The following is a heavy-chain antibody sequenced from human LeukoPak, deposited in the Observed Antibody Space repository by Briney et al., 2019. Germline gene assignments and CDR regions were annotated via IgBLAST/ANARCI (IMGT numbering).Heavy chain of an antibody. D-gene: IGHD2-2*01. V-gene: IGHV4-39*07. CDR2: VYYSGST. J-gene: IGHJ4*02. CDR1: GGSISSSSYY. Sequence: SETLSLTCTVSGGSISSSSYYWGWIRQPPGKGLEWIGSVYYSGSTYYNPSLKSRVTISVDTSKNQFSLKLSSVTAADTAVYYCAGRSAIPFDYWGQGTLVTVSS. CDR3: AGRSAIPFDY.